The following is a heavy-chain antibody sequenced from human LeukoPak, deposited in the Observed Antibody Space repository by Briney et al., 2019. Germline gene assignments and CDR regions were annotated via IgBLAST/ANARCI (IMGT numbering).Heavy chain of an antibody. Sequence: GESLKISYKGSGYSFTSYWIGWVRQMPGKGLEWMGIIYPGDSDTRYSPSFQGQVTISADKSISTAYLPWSSLKASDTAMYYCARHHDRYYDFWSGSGFDYWGQGTLVTVST. J-gene: IGHJ4*02. CDR1: GYSFTSYW. V-gene: IGHV5-51*01. CDR2: IYPGDSDT. D-gene: IGHD3-3*01. CDR3: ARHHDRYYDFWSGSGFDY.